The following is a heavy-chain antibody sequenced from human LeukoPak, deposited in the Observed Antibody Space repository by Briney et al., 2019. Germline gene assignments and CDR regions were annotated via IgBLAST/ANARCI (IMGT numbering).Heavy chain of an antibody. D-gene: IGHD3-10*01. J-gene: IGHJ3*02. V-gene: IGHV3-74*01. CDR3: ARVKGSGSYWIKGNTHDAFDI. Sequence: PGGSLRLSCAASGFTFSVYWMHWVRQAPGKGLVWVSRINGDGSSISYADSVKGRFTISRDNAKNTLYLQMNSLRAEDTAVYYCARVKGSGSYWIKGNTHDAFDIWGQGTMVTVSS. CDR2: INGDGSSI. CDR1: GFTFSVYW.